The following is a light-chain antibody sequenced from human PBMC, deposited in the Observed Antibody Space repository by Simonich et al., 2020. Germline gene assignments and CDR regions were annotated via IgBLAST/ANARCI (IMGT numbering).Light chain of an antibody. CDR2: DAS. Sequence: DIQMTQSPSSLSASVGDRVTITCQASQDISNYLNWYQQKPGKAPKLLIYDASNLETGVPSRFSGSGSGTDFTRTISSLQPEDFATYYCQQSYSTPWTFGQGTKVEIK. V-gene: IGKV1-39*01. J-gene: IGKJ1*01. CDR1: QDISNY. CDR3: QQSYSTPWT.